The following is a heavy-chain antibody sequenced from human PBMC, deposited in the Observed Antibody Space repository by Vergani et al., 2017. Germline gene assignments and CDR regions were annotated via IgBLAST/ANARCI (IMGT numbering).Heavy chain of an antibody. CDR1: GGSISSYY. CDR3: AKDFEWELLLWFDY. Sequence: QVQLQQWGAGLLKPSETLSLTCAVYGGSISSYYWSWIRQPAGKGLEWIGRIYTSGSTNYNPSLKSRVTMSVDTSKNQFSLKLSSVTAADTAVYYCAKDFEWELLLWFDYWGQGTLVTVSS. J-gene: IGHJ4*02. D-gene: IGHD1-26*01. CDR2: IYTSGST. V-gene: IGHV4-59*10.